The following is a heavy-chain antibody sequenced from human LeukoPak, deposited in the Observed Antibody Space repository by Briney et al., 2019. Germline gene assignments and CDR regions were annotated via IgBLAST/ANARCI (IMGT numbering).Heavy chain of an antibody. D-gene: IGHD2-21*02. Sequence: SETLSLTCSVSGVSISDSIVSHYWSWIRHPPGKGLKWIGYIYFTGSTNYSPSLNSRATLSVDTSKNQFSMKLISVTAADTAVYYCARTARSRDWFDPWGQGYLVTVSS. CDR3: ARTARSRDWFDP. CDR1: GVSISDSIVSHY. J-gene: IGHJ5*02. CDR2: IYFTGST. V-gene: IGHV4-61*01.